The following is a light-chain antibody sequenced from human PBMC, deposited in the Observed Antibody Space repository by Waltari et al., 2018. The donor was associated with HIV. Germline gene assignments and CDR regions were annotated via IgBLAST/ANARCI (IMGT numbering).Light chain of an antibody. V-gene: IGLV2-23*02. CDR1: SSDVGGYNL. J-gene: IGLJ2*01. Sequence: TQPASVSGSPGQSMTISCTGTSSDVGGYNLVSWYQQHPGKAPKLMIYEVSKRPSGVSNRFSGSKSGNTASLTISGLQAEDEADYYCCAYAGSTTYVIFGGGTKLTVL. CDR2: EVS. CDR3: CAYAGSTTYVI.